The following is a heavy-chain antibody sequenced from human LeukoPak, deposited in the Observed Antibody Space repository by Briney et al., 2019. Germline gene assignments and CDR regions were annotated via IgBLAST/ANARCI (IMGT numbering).Heavy chain of an antibody. CDR1: GGTFSSYA. Sequence: VAPVKASCKASGGTFSSYAISWVRQAPGQGLEWMGGIIPIFGTANYAQKFQGRVTITADKSTSTAYMELSSLRSEDTAVYYCARSSLRIAAAGHEYFQHWGQGTLVTVSS. V-gene: IGHV1-69*06. CDR3: ARSSLRIAAAGHEYFQH. J-gene: IGHJ1*01. CDR2: IIPIFGTA. D-gene: IGHD6-13*01.